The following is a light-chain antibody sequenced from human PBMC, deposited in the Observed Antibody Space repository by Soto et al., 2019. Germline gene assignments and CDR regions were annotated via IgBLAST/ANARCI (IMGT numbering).Light chain of an antibody. CDR1: QSVSSSY. Sequence: DIVLTPSPCTLSLSPGERAILSCRASQSVSSSYLAWYQQKPGQAPRLLIYGASSRATGIPDRFSGSGSGTDFTLTISRLEPEDFAVYYCQQYGSSPRTFGQGTKVDI. J-gene: IGKJ1*01. V-gene: IGKV3-20*01. CDR2: GAS. CDR3: QQYGSSPRT.